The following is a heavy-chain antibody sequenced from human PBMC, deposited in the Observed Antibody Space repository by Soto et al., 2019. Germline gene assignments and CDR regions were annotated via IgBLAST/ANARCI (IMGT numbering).Heavy chain of an antibody. CDR2: IYYSGST. CDR3: ARESGGLLWFGELLSPGYFDY. V-gene: IGHV4-30-4*01. Sequence: SETLSLTCTVSGGSISSGDYYWSWIRQPPGKGLEWIGYIYYSGSTYYNPSLKSRVTISVDTSKNQFSLKLSSVTAADTAVYYCARESGGLLWFGELLSPGYFDYWGQGTLVTSPQ. CDR1: GGSISSGDYY. D-gene: IGHD3-10*01. J-gene: IGHJ4*02.